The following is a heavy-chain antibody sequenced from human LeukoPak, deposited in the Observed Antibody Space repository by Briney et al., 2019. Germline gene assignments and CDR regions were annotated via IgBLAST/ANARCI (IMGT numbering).Heavy chain of an antibody. CDR1: GFTFDDYA. CDR3: ARDDCSSTSCLLFDY. D-gene: IGHD2-2*01. CDR2: ISWNSGSI. J-gene: IGHJ4*02. Sequence: GGSLRLSCAASGFTFDDYAMHWVRQAPGKGLEWVSGISWNSGSIGYADSVKGRFTISRDNAKNSLYLQMNSLRAEDTAVYYCARDDCSSTSCLLFDYWGQGTLVTVSS. V-gene: IGHV3-9*01.